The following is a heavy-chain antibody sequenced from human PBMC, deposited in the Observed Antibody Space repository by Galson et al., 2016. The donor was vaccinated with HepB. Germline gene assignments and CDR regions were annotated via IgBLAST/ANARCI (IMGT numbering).Heavy chain of an antibody. J-gene: IGHJ6*04. D-gene: IGHD4-11*01. V-gene: IGHV3-66*01. CDR3: ARETTVAIHYYGMDV. Sequence: SLRLSCAASGFNVSDNYINWVRQAPGKGLEWVSVIHTGGGTFYAESVKGRFSVSRDIAKNTIYLQLNSLRVEDTAVYYCARETTVAIHYYGMDVWGKGTTVTVAS. CDR2: IHTGGGT. CDR1: GFNVSDNY.